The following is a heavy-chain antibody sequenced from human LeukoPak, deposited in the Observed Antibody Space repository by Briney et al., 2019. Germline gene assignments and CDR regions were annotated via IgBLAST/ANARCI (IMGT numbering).Heavy chain of an antibody. CDR1: GFTFSNYW. D-gene: IGHD3-9*01. V-gene: IGHV3-7*01. Sequence: GGSLRLSCAASGFTFSNYWMTWVRQAPGNGLECVANIKQDGSESHYVDPVRGRFSISRDNAKNSLYLQMNSLRAEDTAVYYCARGELLTGYIYYFDYWGQGTLVTVSS. J-gene: IGHJ4*02. CDR2: IKQDGSES. CDR3: ARGELLTGYIYYFDY.